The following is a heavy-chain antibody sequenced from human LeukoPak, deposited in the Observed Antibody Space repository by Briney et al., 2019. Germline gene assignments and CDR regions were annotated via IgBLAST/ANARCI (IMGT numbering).Heavy chain of an antibody. Sequence: GGSLRLSCTTSGFTFGDYAMGWVRQAPGKGLEWVSFIRRKAHGGTTEYAASVKGRFSSSRDDSKSIAYLQMNSLKTEDTAVYFCTRVTYYYDNSGYFHFDSWGQGSLVTVSS. J-gene: IGHJ4*02. D-gene: IGHD3-22*01. CDR3: TRVTYYYDNSGYFHFDS. CDR1: GFTFGDYA. CDR2: IRRKAHGGTT. V-gene: IGHV3-49*04.